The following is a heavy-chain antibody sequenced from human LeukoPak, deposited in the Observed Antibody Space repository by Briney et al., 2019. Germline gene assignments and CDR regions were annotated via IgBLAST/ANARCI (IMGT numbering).Heavy chain of an antibody. CDR1: GYTFTSYG. CDR3: ARDPPQQLVPFDY. V-gene: IGHV1-2*02. CDR2: INPNSGGT. Sequence: ASVKVSCKASGYTFTSYGISWVRQAPGQGLEWMGWINPNSGGTNYAQKFQGRVTMTRDTSISTAYMELSRLRSDDTAVYYCARDPPQQLVPFDYWGQGTLVTVSS. J-gene: IGHJ4*02. D-gene: IGHD6-13*01.